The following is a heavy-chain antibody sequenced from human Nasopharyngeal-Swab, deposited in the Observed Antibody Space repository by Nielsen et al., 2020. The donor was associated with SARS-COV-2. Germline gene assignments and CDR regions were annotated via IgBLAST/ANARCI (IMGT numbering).Heavy chain of an antibody. D-gene: IGHD2-8*01. CDR3: ARGVMGGRFDP. Sequence: ASVKVSCKASGYSFTEYDLNWARQATGQGLEWMGWMNPRSGEADYAQKFQGRVTMTRDTSISTAYMELSSLRSEDTAVYYCARGVMGGRFDPWGQGTLVTVSS. CDR1: GYSFTEYD. J-gene: IGHJ5*02. V-gene: IGHV1-8*01. CDR2: MNPRSGEA.